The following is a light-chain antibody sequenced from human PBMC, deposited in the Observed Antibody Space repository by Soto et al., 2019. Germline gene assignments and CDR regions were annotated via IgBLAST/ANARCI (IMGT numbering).Light chain of an antibody. J-gene: IGKJ3*01. CDR3: QQLNSFPIP. CDR1: KAFANS. V-gene: IGKV1-9*01. CDR2: GAS. Sequence: IQLTNPPSSCSALLENGSPTSSGPGKAFANSLAWYQQKPGKAPKLLIYGASTLQSGVPSRFSGSGSGTDFTLTISSLQPEDFATYYCQQLNSFPIPFGPGTKVDIK.